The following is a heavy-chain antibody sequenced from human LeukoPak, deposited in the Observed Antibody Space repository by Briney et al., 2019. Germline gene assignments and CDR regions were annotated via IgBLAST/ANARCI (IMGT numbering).Heavy chain of an antibody. CDR3: AKGRTTTVRFLIDF. J-gene: IGHJ4*02. V-gene: IGHV3-23*01. D-gene: IGHD4-17*01. CDR2: ISGSDDST. Sequence: GGSLRLSCAASGFTFSSYAMSWVRQAPGKGLEWVSAISGSDDSTYYADSVKGRFTISRDNSNNTLFLQMNSLRAEDTAIYYCAKGRTTTVRFLIDFWGQGTLVTVSS. CDR1: GFTFSSYA.